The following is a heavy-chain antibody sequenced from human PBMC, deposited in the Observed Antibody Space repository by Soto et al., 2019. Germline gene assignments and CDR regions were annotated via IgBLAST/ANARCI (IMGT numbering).Heavy chain of an antibody. CDR3: ARGRYGDY. Sequence: QVHLVQSGAEVKKPGASVKVSCQGSGYAFTTYGITWVRQAPGQGLEWMGWISAHNGNTNYAQKLQGRVTVTRDTSTRTAYMELRSLRYDDTAVYYCARGRYGDYWGQGALVTVS. D-gene: IGHD1-1*01. J-gene: IGHJ4*02. V-gene: IGHV1-18*01. CDR1: GYAFTTYG. CDR2: ISAHNGNT.